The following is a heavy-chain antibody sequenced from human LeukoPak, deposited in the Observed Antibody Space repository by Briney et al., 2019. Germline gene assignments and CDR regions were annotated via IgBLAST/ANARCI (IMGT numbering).Heavy chain of an antibody. V-gene: IGHV1-46*01. Sequence: GASVKVSCKASGYTFTSYYMHWVRQAPGQGLEWMGIINPSGGSTSYAQKFQGRVTMTRDMSTSTVYMELSSLRSEDTAVYYCARGGQQLVYYYYYMDVWGKGTTVTVSS. CDR2: INPSGGST. CDR3: ARGGQQLVYYYYYMDV. J-gene: IGHJ6*03. D-gene: IGHD6-13*01. CDR1: GYTFTSYY.